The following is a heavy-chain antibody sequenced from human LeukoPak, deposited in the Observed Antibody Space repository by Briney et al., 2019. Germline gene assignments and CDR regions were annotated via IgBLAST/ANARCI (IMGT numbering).Heavy chain of an antibody. J-gene: IGHJ4*02. V-gene: IGHV3-20*03. D-gene: IGHD3-10*01. CDR1: GFTFDDYG. Sequence: GGSLRLSFAASGFTFDDYGMSWVRQAPGKGLEWVSGINWNGGSTGYADSVKGRFTISRDNAKNSLYLQMNSLRAEDTAVYYCARDRERGMVRGILDYWGQGTLVTVSS. CDR2: INWNGGST. CDR3: ARDRERGMVRGILDY.